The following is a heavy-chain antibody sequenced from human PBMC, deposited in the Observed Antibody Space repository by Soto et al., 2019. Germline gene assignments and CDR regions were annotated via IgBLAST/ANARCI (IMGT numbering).Heavy chain of an antibody. CDR3: ARRAETNGWNGFGADKYYFDF. CDR1: GYTFTSYD. D-gene: IGHD1-1*01. CDR2: MNPNTGNS. V-gene: IGHV1-8*01. Sequence: ASVKVSCKASGYTFTSYDIYWVRQAAGQGLEWMGWMNPNTGNSGYAQKFQGRVTMTSDTSISTAHMELSSLRSEDTAVYYCARRAETNGWNGFGADKYYFDFWGQGTLVTVSS. J-gene: IGHJ4*02.